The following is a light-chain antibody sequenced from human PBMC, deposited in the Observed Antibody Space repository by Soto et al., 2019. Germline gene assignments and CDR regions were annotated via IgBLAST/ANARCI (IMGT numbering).Light chain of an antibody. Sequence: QSALTQPASVSGSPGQSITISCTGTSSDVGSYNLVSWYQQHPGKAPKLMIYEGTKRPSGVSNRFSGSKSGNTASLTISGLQAECESDYYCCSYAGSSTWDVVVGGGTKLTVL. CDR3: CSYAGSSTWDVV. V-gene: IGLV2-23*01. CDR1: SSDVGSYNL. J-gene: IGLJ2*01. CDR2: EGT.